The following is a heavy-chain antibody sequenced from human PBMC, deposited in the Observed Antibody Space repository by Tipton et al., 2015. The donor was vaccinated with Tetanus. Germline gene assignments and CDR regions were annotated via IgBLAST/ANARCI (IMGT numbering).Heavy chain of an antibody. Sequence: TLSLTCAVSGGSISSTNWWSWVRQPPGKGLEWIGEIYHSGNTNYNPSLKSRVSISVDTSKNQISLKLGSVTAADTAVYYCARYHCTGTTCQHLDHWGQGTLVTVSS. CDR3: ARYHCTGTTCQHLDH. V-gene: IGHV4-4*02. D-gene: IGHD2-8*02. CDR1: GGSISSTNW. J-gene: IGHJ4*01. CDR2: IYHSGNT.